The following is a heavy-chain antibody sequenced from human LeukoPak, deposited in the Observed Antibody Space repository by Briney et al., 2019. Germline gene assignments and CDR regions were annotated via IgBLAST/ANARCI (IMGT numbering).Heavy chain of an antibody. Sequence: GGPLRLSCAVSGFTFSTYGMHWVRQAPGKGLEWVAFISYDGSNKYYSDSVKGRFSISRDNSKNTLYLQMNSLSDEDTAVYYCANVVAATDYYYYGMDVWGQGTTVTVSS. V-gene: IGHV3-30*18. CDR2: ISYDGSNK. D-gene: IGHD2-15*01. CDR3: ANVVAATDYYYYGMDV. CDR1: GFTFSTYG. J-gene: IGHJ6*02.